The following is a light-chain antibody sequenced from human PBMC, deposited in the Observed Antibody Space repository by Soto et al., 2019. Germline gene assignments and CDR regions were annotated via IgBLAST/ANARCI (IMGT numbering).Light chain of an antibody. CDR2: GAS. V-gene: IGKV3-20*01. Sequence: EIVLTQSPGTLSLSPGERATLSCRASQTACSNCLAWYQQKPGQAPRLLISGASNRATGIPDRFSGSGSGTDFTLTSSRLEPEDFAVYYCQQYGGSPGFTFGPRTRVDSK. CDR1: QTACSNC. CDR3: QQYGGSPGFT. J-gene: IGKJ3*01.